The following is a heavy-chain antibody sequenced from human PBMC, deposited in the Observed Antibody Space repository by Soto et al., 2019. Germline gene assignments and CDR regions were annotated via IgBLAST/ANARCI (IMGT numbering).Heavy chain of an antibody. D-gene: IGHD3-22*01. CDR3: ARRSYDSNFDI. V-gene: IGHV3-30-3*01. CDR1: GFTFSSFA. Sequence: VPLVESGGGVVQPGRSLRLSCAASGFTFSSFAMHWVRQAPGKGLEWVAVISYDGSNKYYADSVKGRFTISRDNSKNTLYLQMNSLRAEDTAVYYCARRSYDSNFDIWGQGTMVTVSS. J-gene: IGHJ3*02. CDR2: ISYDGSNK.